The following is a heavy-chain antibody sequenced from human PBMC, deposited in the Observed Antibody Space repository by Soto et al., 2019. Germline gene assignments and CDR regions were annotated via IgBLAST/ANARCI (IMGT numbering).Heavy chain of an antibody. D-gene: IGHD2-15*01. Sequence: QVQLQESGPGLVRPSETLSLTCTVSAASISSYYWTWIRQPPGKGLEWIGHMYNSEDTKYNPSLKRPVTMSVDTSKNQFSLTLRSVTAADTAIYYCVRHATDRHGNAEDWYFDLWGRGTLVTVSS. V-gene: IGHV4-59*08. CDR1: AASISSYY. CDR2: MYNSEDT. J-gene: IGHJ2*01. CDR3: VRHATDRHGNAEDWYFDL.